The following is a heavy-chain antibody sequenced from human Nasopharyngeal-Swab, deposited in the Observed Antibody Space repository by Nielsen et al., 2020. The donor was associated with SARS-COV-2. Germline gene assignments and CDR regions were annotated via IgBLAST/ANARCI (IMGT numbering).Heavy chain of an antibody. V-gene: IGHV4-31*02. Sequence: GKGLEWIGYIYYSGSTYYNPSLKSRVTISVDTSKNQFSLKLSSVTAADTAVYYCARARRNFVVVSAFDYWGQGTLVTVSS. J-gene: IGHJ4*02. D-gene: IGHD2-21*02. CDR2: IYYSGST. CDR3: ARARRNFVVVSAFDY.